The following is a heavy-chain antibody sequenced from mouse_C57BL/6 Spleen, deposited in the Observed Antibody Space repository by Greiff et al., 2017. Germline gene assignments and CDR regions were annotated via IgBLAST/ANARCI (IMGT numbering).Heavy chain of an antibody. CDR3: AREGSYYGRGNYFDY. D-gene: IGHD1-1*01. V-gene: IGHV5-4*01. Sequence: EVQVVESGGGLMKPGGSLKLSCAASGFTFSSYAMSWVRQTPEKRLEWVATISDGGSYTYYPDNVKGRFTISRDNAKNNLYLQMSHLKSEDTAMYDCAREGSYYGRGNYFDYWGQGTTLTVSS. CDR2: ISDGGSYT. J-gene: IGHJ2*01. CDR1: GFTFSSYA.